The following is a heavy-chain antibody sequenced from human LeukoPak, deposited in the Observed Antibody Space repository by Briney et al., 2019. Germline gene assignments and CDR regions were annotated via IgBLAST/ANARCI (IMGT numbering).Heavy chain of an antibody. Sequence: SETLSLTCAVYGGSFSGYYWSWIRQPPGKGLEWIGEINHSGSTNYNPSLKSRLTISVDTTKNQFSLKLISVTAADTAVYYCARNRGIVATIYDYWGQGTLVTVSS. D-gene: IGHD5-12*01. J-gene: IGHJ4*02. CDR3: ARNRGIVATIYDY. CDR1: GGSFSGYY. V-gene: IGHV4-34*01. CDR2: INHSGST.